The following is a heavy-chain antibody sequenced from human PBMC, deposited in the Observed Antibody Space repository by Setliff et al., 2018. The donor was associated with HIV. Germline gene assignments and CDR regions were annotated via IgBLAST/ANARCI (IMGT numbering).Heavy chain of an antibody. CDR2: IYYSGST. Sequence: SETLSLTCTVSGGSISSGTYYWSWIRQHPGKGLEWIGYIYYSGSTYYNPSLKSRVTISVDTSENQFSLRLNSVTAADTAVYYCARYRYYYDSSGYGRWFDPWGQGTLVTVSS. V-gene: IGHV4-39*01. D-gene: IGHD3-22*01. CDR1: GGSISSGTYY. J-gene: IGHJ5*02. CDR3: ARYRYYYDSSGYGRWFDP.